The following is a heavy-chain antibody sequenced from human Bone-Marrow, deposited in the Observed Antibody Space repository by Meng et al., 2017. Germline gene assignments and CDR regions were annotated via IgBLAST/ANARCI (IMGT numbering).Heavy chain of an antibody. V-gene: IGHV3-33*08. Sequence: VQLVESGGGLVKPGGSLRLSCAASGFTFSSYSMNWVRQAPGKGLEWVAVIWYDGSNKYYADSVKGRFTISRDNSKNTLYLQMNSLRAEDTAVYYCARDLGQQWLILDYWGQGTLVTVSS. D-gene: IGHD6-19*01. CDR3: ARDLGQQWLILDY. J-gene: IGHJ4*02. CDR2: IWYDGSNK. CDR1: GFTFSSYS.